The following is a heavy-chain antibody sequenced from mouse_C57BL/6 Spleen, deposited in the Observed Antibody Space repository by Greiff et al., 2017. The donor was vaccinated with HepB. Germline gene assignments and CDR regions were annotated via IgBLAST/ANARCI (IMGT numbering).Heavy chain of an antibody. J-gene: IGHJ1*03. CDR1: GFTFSDYY. CDR2: INYDGSST. D-gene: IGHD4-1*01. CDR3: ARGALNWDWYFDV. V-gene: IGHV5-16*01. Sequence: EVMLVESEGGLVQPGSSMKLSCTASGFTFSDYYMAWVRQVPEKGLEWVANINYDGSSTYYLDSLKSRFIISRDNAKNILYLQMSSLKSEDTATYYCARGALNWDWYFDVWGTGTTVTVSS.